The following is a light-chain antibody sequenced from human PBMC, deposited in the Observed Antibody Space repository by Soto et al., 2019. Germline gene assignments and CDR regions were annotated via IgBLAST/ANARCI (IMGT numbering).Light chain of an antibody. CDR3: MLGTHWPPGYT. J-gene: IGKJ2*01. CDR2: KVS. CDR1: QSLEYADRSTF. Sequence: EVVLTQSPLSLSVTLGQPASISCRSSQSLEYADRSTFLSWLHQRPGQYPRRLIYKVSKQYAGVPIRFSGSGSGTDFALNISSVEAEDIGVYYCMLGTHWPPGYTFVQGTKLDI. V-gene: IGKV2-30*01.